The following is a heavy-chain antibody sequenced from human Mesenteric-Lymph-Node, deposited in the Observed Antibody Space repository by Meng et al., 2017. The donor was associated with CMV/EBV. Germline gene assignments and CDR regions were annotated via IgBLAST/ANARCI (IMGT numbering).Heavy chain of an antibody. CDR2: LWYDVSNK. D-gene: IGHD5-24*01. CDR1: SLTFILSL. CDR3: AKLYGDGYNFDY. J-gene: IGHJ4*02. Sequence: SFAASSLTFILSLMQWVRQAPGKVLEWVAILWYDVSNKYSADSVKGLFTISRDNSKNTLYLQMNSLRAEDTAVYYCAKLYGDGYNFDYWGQGTLVTVSS. V-gene: IGHV3-33*06.